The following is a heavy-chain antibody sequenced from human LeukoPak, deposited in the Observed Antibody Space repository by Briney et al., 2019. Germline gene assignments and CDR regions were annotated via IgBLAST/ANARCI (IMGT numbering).Heavy chain of an antibody. CDR2: INTGGSNT. CDR1: GFTFGNFW. V-gene: IGHV3-74*01. J-gene: IGHJ4*02. CDR3: TRATVTFDY. D-gene: IGHD4-17*01. Sequence: GGSLRLSCAASGFTFGNFWMHWVRQAPGKGLVWVARINTGGSNTVYADSVKGRFTISRDNARNTLYLQMSSLRPEDTAVYYCTRATVTFDYWGRGTLVTVSS.